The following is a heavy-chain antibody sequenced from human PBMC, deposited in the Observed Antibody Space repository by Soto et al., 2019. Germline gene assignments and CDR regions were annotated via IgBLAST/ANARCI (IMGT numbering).Heavy chain of an antibody. CDR3: ARDHYNFWSGYYRYWFDP. V-gene: IGHV1-2*02. CDR1: GYTFTGYY. D-gene: IGHD3-3*01. Sequence: QVQLVQSGSEMKKPGASVKVSCKASGYTFTGYYIHWVRQAPGQGLEWMGWINPNNGDTRYAVKFXXXXXXXXXXXXXXXXXXXXXXXSDDTAVYYCARDHYNFWSGYYRYWFDPWGQGTLVTVSS. CDR2: INPNNGDT. J-gene: IGHJ5*02.